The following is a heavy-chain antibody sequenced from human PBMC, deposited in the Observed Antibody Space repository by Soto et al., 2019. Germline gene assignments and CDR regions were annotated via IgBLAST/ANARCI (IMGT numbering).Heavy chain of an antibody. CDR1: GGSISSGGYY. V-gene: IGHV4-31*03. D-gene: IGHD6-13*01. CDR2: IYYSGST. Sequence: PSETLSLTCTVSGGSISSGGYYWSWIRQHPGKGLEWIGYIYYSGSTYYNPSLKSRVTISVDTSKNQFSLKLSSVTAADTAVYYCARTWSSSWYFGAFDIWGQGTMVTVSS. J-gene: IGHJ3*02. CDR3: ARTWSSSWYFGAFDI.